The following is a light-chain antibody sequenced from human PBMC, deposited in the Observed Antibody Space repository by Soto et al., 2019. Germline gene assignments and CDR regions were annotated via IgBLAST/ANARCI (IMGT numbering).Light chain of an antibody. Sequence: QSVLTQPASVSGSPGQSIAISCTGTSSDVGNYNLVSWYQQHPGKAPRLMIFEVNKRPPGVSDRFSGSKSGNTASLTISGLQADDEADYYCYSYAGSYIYYVFVAGTKVTVL. CDR3: YSYAGSYIYYV. J-gene: IGLJ1*01. V-gene: IGLV2-23*02. CDR1: SSDVGNYNL. CDR2: EVN.